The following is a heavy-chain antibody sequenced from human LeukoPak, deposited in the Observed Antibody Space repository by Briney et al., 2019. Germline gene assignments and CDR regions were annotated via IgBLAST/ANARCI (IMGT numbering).Heavy chain of an antibody. Sequence: GGSLRLSCAASGFTFSSYNMNWVRQAPGKGLEWVSYISSSSSTIYYADSVKGRFTISRDNAKNSLYLQMNNLRTDDMALYYCAKSGSYSSPYYFDYWGQGTLVTVSS. J-gene: IGHJ4*02. V-gene: IGHV3-48*04. CDR1: GFTFSSYN. CDR2: ISSSSSTI. D-gene: IGHD3-10*01. CDR3: AKSGSYSSPYYFDY.